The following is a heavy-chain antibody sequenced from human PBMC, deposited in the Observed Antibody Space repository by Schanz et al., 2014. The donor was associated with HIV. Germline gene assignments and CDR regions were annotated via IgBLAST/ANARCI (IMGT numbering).Heavy chain of an antibody. CDR2: ISAGGDNT. Sequence: EVQLAETGGGLIQPGGSLRLSCAASGFTVSNNYMSWVRQAPGKGLEWVSLISAGGDNTYYPDSVKGRFVISRDNSKNTVYLQMKSLRVDDTAVYYCARAMVRGSGNYYYYYGLDVWGHGTTVTVSS. CDR1: GFTVSNNY. V-gene: IGHV3-53*02. J-gene: IGHJ6*02. D-gene: IGHD3-10*01. CDR3: ARAMVRGSGNYYYYYGLDV.